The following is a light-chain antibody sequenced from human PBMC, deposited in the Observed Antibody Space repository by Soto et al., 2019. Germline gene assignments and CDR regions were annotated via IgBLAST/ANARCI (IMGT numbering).Light chain of an antibody. CDR1: SSNIGSYY. CDR3: GTWDSSLSAEV. Sequence: QSVLTQPPSVSAAAGQTVTISCSGGSSNIGSYYVSWYQQLPGAAPKLLIYDNYKRPSGIPDRFSGSKSGPSATLGITGLQTGDEADYYCGTWDSSLSAEVFGGGTQLTVL. V-gene: IGLV1-51*01. CDR2: DNY. J-gene: IGLJ2*01.